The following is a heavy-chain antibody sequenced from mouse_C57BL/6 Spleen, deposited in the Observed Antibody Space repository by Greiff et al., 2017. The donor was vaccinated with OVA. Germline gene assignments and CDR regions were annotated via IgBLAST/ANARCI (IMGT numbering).Heavy chain of an antibody. CDR2: IYPGRGST. CDR1: GYTFTSYW. CDR3: ARTGYYDSYYAMDY. V-gene: IGHV1-55*01. J-gene: IGHJ4*01. Sequence: QVQLQQPGAELVKPGASVKMSCTASGYTFTSYWITWVKQRPGQGLEWIGDIYPGRGSTNYNEQFKSKTTLTVDTSSSTDYMQLSSMTSEDSAVYYCARTGYYDSYYAMDYWGQGTSVTVSS. D-gene: IGHD2-3*01.